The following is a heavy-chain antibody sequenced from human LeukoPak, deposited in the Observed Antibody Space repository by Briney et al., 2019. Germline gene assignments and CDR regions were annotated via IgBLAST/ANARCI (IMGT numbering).Heavy chain of an antibody. CDR1: GFPFNSYA. V-gene: IGHV3-23*01. CDR2: LSGSGGSS. Sequence: GGSLRLSCAASGFPFNSYAMNWVRQAPGMGLEWVSSLSGSGGSSYYADSVKGRFTISRDNSNNTVYLQMHRLRVDDSAVFCAKGKCSRAYNYFDVWGQGSLVTVSS. J-gene: IGHJ5*02. CDR3: AKGKCSRAYNYFDV. D-gene: IGHD6-13*01.